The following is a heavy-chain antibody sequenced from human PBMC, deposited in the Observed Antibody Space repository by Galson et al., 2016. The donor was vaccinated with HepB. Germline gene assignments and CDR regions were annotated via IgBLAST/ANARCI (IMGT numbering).Heavy chain of an antibody. Sequence: SLRLSCAASGFTFDDYTMHWVRQAPGKGLQWVSLITWDATGTYYAESVKGRFTISRDNRKNSLSLQMNSLRSEDSGLYHCVKAWEGFDWLHYWGHGTLVTVPS. CDR2: ITWDATGT. CDR1: GFTFDDYT. D-gene: IGHD3-9*01. J-gene: IGHJ4*01. V-gene: IGHV3-43*01. CDR3: VKAWEGFDWLHY.